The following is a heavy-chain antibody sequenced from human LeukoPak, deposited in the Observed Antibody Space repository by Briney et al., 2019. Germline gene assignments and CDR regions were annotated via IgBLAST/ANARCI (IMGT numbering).Heavy chain of an antibody. D-gene: IGHD3-9*01. CDR1: GFTFSDPY. J-gene: IGHJ6*03. Sequence: PGGSLRLSCEASGFTFSDPYMSWIRQAPGKGLECLSYISGSGTDINYADSVRGRFTISRDNSKNTLYLQMNSLRAEDTAVYYCAKDRWFYYYYMDVWGKGTTVTISS. CDR3: AKDRWFYYYYMDV. CDR2: ISGSGTDI. V-gene: IGHV3-11*04.